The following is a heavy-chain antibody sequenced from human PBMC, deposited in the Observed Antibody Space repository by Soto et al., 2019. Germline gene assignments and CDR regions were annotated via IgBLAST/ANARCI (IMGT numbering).Heavy chain of an antibody. D-gene: IGHD5-12*01. CDR3: TLSTIVGTILRFDF. J-gene: IGHJ4*02. CDR1: GFSLSTSGVG. CDR2: IYWDDDK. V-gene: IGHV2-5*02. Sequence: QITLKESGPTLVKPTQTLTLTCTLSGFSLSTSGVGVGWIRQPPGKALEWLALIYWDDDKRYSPSLKSRVTITNDTSKNQVALTMTNMDPVDTATYYCTLSTIVGTILRFDFWGQGTLVTVSS.